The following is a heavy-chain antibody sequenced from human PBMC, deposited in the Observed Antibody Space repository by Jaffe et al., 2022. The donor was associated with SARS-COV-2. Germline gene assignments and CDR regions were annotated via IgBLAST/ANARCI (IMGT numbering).Heavy chain of an antibody. D-gene: IGHD3-3*01. CDR3: ARPFYDFWSGQKGLFDH. CDR2: ISYDGNNQ. V-gene: IGHV3-30-3*01. CDR1: GFIFSNYA. Sequence: VQLVESGGGVVQPGRSLRLSCAASGFIFSNYAIHWVRQAPGKGLEWVAVISYDGNNQYYADSVKGRFTISRDNSKNTLYLQMNSLRAEDTAVYYCARPFYDFWSGQKGLFDHWGQGTLVTVSS. J-gene: IGHJ4*02.